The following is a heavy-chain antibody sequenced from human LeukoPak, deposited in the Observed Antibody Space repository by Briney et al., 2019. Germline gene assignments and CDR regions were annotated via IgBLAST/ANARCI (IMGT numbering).Heavy chain of an antibody. CDR1: GFTFSSYW. CDR2: INSDGSST. D-gene: IGHD5-12*01. J-gene: IGHJ6*03. V-gene: IGHV3-74*01. CDR3: AKGGGYEAEYYYYYLDV. Sequence: GGSLRLSCAASGFTFSSYWMHWVRQAPGKGLVGVSRINSDGSSTSYADSVQARFTVSRDNSKNTLYVQMKSLRAEDTVVYYCAKGGGYEAEYYYYYLDVWGKETTVTISS.